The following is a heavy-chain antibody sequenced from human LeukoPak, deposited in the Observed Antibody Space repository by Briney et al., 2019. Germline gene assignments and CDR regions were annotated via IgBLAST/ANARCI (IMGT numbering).Heavy chain of an antibody. Sequence: GGSLRLSCAASGFTFSSYGMHWVRQAPGKGLEWVAFIRYDGSNKYYADSVKGRFTISRDNSKNTLYLQMNSLRAEDTAVYYCARGEATYYYYYMDVWGKGTTVTVSS. J-gene: IGHJ6*03. V-gene: IGHV3-30*02. CDR1: GFTFSSYG. CDR3: ARGEATYYYYYMDV. D-gene: IGHD1-26*01. CDR2: IRYDGSNK.